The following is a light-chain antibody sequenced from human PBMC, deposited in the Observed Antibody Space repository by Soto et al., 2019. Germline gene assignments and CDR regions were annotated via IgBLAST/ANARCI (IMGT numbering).Light chain of an antibody. J-gene: IGLJ3*02. Sequence: QSALTQPASVSGSPGQSITISCTGTSSDVGCYNYVSWYQQHPGKAPKLMIYDVSNRPSGVSNRFSGSKSGNTASLTISGLQAEDEADYYCSSYTSSSTLEKVLGGGTKLTVL. CDR1: SSDVGCYNY. CDR3: SSYTSSSTLEKV. V-gene: IGLV2-14*01. CDR2: DVS.